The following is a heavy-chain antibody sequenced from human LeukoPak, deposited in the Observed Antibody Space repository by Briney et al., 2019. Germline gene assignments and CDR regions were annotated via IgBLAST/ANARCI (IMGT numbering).Heavy chain of an antibody. J-gene: IGHJ6*03. Sequence: PSETLSLTCSVSGGSMNEKDFYWGWIRQAPGKGLGWIGSMDDSGSAYYSPSLKTRVRMSVDKSRNQFSLTVTSVTAADTAVYYCVRSDGFLEWLIKFMDVWGKGTTVIVSS. CDR3: VRSDGFLEWLIKFMDV. CDR1: GGSMNEKDFY. V-gene: IGHV4-39*01. D-gene: IGHD3-3*01. CDR2: MDDSGSA.